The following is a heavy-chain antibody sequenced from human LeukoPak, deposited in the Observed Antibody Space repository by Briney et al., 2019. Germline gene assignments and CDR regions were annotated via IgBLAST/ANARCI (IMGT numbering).Heavy chain of an antibody. V-gene: IGHV3-30*04. Sequence: QAGGSLRLSCAASGFTFSSYAMSWVRQAPGKGLEWVAVISYDGSNKYYADSVKGRFTISRDNSKNTLYLQMNSLRAEDTAVYYCARDPVLRYFDWLLYYFDYWGQGTLVTVSS. J-gene: IGHJ4*02. CDR3: ARDPVLRYFDWLLYYFDY. CDR2: ISYDGSNK. D-gene: IGHD3-9*01. CDR1: GFTFSSYA.